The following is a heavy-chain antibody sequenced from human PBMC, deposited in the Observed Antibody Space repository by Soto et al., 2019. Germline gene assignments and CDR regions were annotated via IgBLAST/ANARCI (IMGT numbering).Heavy chain of an antibody. D-gene: IGHD3-16*01. CDR1: GGYISSGGYS. CDR3: ARRWGTTFDY. Sequence: SEPMSLTSAVSGGYISSGGYSWSWIRQPPGKGLEWIGYIYYSGSTNYNPSLKSRVTISVDTSKNQFSLKLSSVTAADTAVYYCARRWGTTFDYWGQGTLVTVSS. CDR2: IYYSGST. V-gene: IGHV4-61*08. J-gene: IGHJ4*02.